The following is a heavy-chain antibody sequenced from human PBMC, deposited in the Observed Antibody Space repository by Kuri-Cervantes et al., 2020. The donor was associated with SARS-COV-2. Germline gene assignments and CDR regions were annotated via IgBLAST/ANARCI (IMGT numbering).Heavy chain of an antibody. CDR3: ARAPDGYCSGGSCYSGYFQH. V-gene: IGHV6-1*01. J-gene: IGHJ1*01. D-gene: IGHD2-15*01. CDR2: TYHRSKWYN. Sequence: SETLFLTCAISGDSVSSTSAAWNWIRQSPSRGLEWLGRTYHRSKWYNEYAVSVKSRITINPDTSKNQFSLQLNFVTPEDTAVYYCARAPDGYCSGGSCYSGYFQHWGQGTLVTVSS. CDR1: GDSVSSTSAA.